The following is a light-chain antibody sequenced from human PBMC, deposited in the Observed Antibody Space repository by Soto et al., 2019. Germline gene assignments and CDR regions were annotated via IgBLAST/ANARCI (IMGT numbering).Light chain of an antibody. CDR3: QQRSSWPLT. CDR2: DTS. J-gene: IGKJ4*01. Sequence: EVVLTQSPVTLSLSPGERATLSCRASQSVRNLLAWYQQKPGQAPSLLIYDTSNRATGIPARFSGSGFETDFTLTISSLEPEDFAVYYCQQRSSWPLTFGGGTKVEI. CDR1: QSVRNL. V-gene: IGKV3-11*01.